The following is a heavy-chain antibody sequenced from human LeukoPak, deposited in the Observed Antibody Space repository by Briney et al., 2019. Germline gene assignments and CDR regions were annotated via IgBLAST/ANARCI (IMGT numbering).Heavy chain of an antibody. CDR2: ISSSSSYI. J-gene: IGHJ6*03. CDR1: GFTFSSYA. Sequence: PGGSLRLSCAASGFTFSSYAMSWVRQAPGKGLEWVSSISSSSSYIYYADSVKGRFTISRDNAKNSLYLQMNSLRAEDTAVYYCARDTVTTFPAYYYYYYMDVWGKGTTVTISS. D-gene: IGHD4-17*01. V-gene: IGHV3-21*01. CDR3: ARDTVTTFPAYYYYYYMDV.